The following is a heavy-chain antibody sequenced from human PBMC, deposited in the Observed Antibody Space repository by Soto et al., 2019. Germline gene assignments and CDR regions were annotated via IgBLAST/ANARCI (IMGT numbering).Heavy chain of an antibody. CDR1: GFTVSSNY. CDR3: ARDALLATMLADGMDV. J-gene: IGHJ6*01. Sequence: GGSLRLSCAASGFTVSSNYMSWVRQAPGKGLEWVSVIYSGGSTYYADSVKGRFTISRDNSKNTLYLQMNSLRAEDTAVYYCARDALLATMLADGMDVWGQGTTVTVSS. D-gene: IGHD2-15*01. CDR2: IYSGGST. V-gene: IGHV3-66*01.